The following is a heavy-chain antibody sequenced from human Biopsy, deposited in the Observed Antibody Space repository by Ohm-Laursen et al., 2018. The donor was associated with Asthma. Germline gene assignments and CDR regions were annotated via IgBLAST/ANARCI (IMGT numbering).Heavy chain of an antibody. CDR1: GFAFSQYG. CDR2: ISYDGRTT. CDR3: VKDIRLQLWGFDS. D-gene: IGHD6-13*01. Sequence: SLRLSCAASGFAFSQYGMHWVRQAPGQGLEWVAVISYDGRTTYYAGSVEGRLTISRDNAKNSLYLQMNSLRGADTALYYCVKDIRLQLWGFDSWGQGTLVTVSS. V-gene: IGHV3-30*18. J-gene: IGHJ4*02.